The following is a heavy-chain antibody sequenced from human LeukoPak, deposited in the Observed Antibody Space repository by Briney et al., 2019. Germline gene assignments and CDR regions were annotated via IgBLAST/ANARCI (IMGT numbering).Heavy chain of an antibody. CDR1: GGSISSNNW. D-gene: IGHD4-17*01. CDR2: IYHSGNT. V-gene: IGHV4-4*02. CDR3: ATTTVTTSH. Sequence: PSETLSLTCAVSGGSISSNNWWSWVRQPPGKGLEWIGEIYHSGNTNYNPSLKSRVTISVDTSKNQFSLKLSSVTAADTAVYYCATTTVTTSHWGQGTLVTVSS. J-gene: IGHJ4*02.